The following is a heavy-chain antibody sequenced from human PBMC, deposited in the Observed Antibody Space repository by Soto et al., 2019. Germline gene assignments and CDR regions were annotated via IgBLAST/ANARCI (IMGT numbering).Heavy chain of an antibody. CDR2: MNPNSGNT. CDR1: GYTFTSYD. Sequence: ASVKVSCKASGYTFTSYDINWVRQATGQGLEWMGWMNPNSGNTGYAQKFQGRVTMIRNTSISTAYMELSSLRSEDTAVYYCARVGDIVVVPAAMRNPHPPRLHYYYYMDVWGKGTTVTVSS. V-gene: IGHV1-8*01. D-gene: IGHD2-2*01. CDR3: ARVGDIVVVPAAMRNPHPPRLHYYYYMDV. J-gene: IGHJ6*03.